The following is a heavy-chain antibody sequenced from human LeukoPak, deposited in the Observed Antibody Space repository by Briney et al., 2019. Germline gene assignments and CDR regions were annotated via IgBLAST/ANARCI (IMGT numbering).Heavy chain of an antibody. D-gene: IGHD3-16*02. CDR1: GGSVSGYY. Sequence: PSDTLFLTCAGYGGSVSGYYWSWIRQPPGKGLEWIGEINHSGSNNYNSSLKSRVTLSVYTSKNPFALKLCSVTAADTAVYYCARGSLYYDYVWGSYRFWYFDYWGQGSLVTVSS. CDR3: ARGSLYYDYVWGSYRFWYFDY. CDR2: INHSGSN. J-gene: IGHJ4*02. V-gene: IGHV4-34*01.